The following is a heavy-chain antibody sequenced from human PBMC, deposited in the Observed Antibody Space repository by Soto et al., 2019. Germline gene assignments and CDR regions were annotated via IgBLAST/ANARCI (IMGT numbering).Heavy chain of an antibody. CDR1: GFTFSSYS. D-gene: IGHD6-19*01. J-gene: IGHJ4*02. CDR2: ISTSSSYI. V-gene: IGHV3-21*01. CDR3: ARGGSGRYEDVDY. Sequence: PGGSLRLSCAASGFTFSSYSMNWVRQAPGKGLEWVSSISTSSSYIHYADSVKGRFTISRDNAKNSTYLQMNSLRAEDTAVYYCARGGSGRYEDVDYWGQGTLVTVS.